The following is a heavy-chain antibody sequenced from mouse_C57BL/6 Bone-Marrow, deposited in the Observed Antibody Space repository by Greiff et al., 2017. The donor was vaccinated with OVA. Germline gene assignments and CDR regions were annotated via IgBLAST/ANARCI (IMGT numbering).Heavy chain of an antibody. CDR1: GYSITSGYY. J-gene: IGHJ3*01. CDR2: ISYDGSN. CDR3: ARGGQF. V-gene: IGHV3-6*01. Sequence: EVHLVESGPGLVKPSQSLSLTCSVTGYSITSGYYWNWIRQFPGNKLEWMGYISYDGSNNYNPSLKNRISITRDTSKNQFFLKLNSVTTEDTATYYCARGGQFWGQGTLVTVSA.